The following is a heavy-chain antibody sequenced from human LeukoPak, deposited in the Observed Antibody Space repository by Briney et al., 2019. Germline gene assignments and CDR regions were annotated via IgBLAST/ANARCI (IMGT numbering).Heavy chain of an antibody. CDR2: VNYSGGT. CDR3: AIRMTTSRSATATTWFDP. Sequence: SETLSLTCAVYGESFDGFYWNWIRQSPGKGLGWLGEVNYSGGTDYDPALESRIAISADASKRQFSLKLTSVTAADTAVYYCAIRMTTSRSATATTWFDPWGQGTLVSVSS. D-gene: IGHD1-1*01. V-gene: IGHV4-34*01. CDR1: GESFDGFY. J-gene: IGHJ5*02.